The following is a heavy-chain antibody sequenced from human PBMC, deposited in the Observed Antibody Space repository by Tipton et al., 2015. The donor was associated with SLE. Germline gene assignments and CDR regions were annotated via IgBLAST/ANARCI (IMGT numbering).Heavy chain of an antibody. CDR1: GYSISSGYS. Sequence: TLSLTCAVSGYSISSGYSWGWIRQPPGKGLEWIGSVSHSGVTSYNPSLKNRVTIFPDSSKNQFYLIVTSLTAADTAVYYCARDLGHGGDSDYWGQGILVTVSS. V-gene: IGHV4-38-2*02. CDR3: ARDLGHGGDSDY. D-gene: IGHD3/OR15-3a*01. J-gene: IGHJ4*02. CDR2: VSHSGVT.